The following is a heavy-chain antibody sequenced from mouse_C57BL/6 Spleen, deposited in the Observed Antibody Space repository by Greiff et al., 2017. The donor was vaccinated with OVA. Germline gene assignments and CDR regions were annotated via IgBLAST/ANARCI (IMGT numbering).Heavy chain of an antibody. J-gene: IGHJ1*03. V-gene: IGHV7-3*01. CDR3: AGPDTTDGYFDV. CDR1: GFTFTDYY. D-gene: IGHD1-1*01. Sequence: EVKLMESGGGLVQPGGSLSLSCAASGFTFTDYYMSWVRQPPGKALEWLGFIRNKANGYTTEYSASVKGRFTIARDNTQGNLYLKMKTLRAEDGATCYCAGPDTTDGYFDVWGTGTTVTVSS. CDR2: IRNKANGYTT.